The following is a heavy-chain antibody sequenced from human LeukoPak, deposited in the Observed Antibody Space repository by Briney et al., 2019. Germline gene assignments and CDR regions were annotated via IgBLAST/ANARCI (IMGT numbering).Heavy chain of an antibody. CDR1: GGSISSSSYY. CDR3: AGYCSGGSCYLNFDY. Sequence: SETLSLTCTVSGGSISSSSYYWGWIRQPPGKGLEWIGSIYYSGSTYYNPSLKSRVTISVDTSKNQFSLKLSSVTAADTAVYYCAGYCSGGSCYLNFDYWGQGTLVTVSS. D-gene: IGHD2-15*01. V-gene: IGHV4-39*01. CDR2: IYYSGST. J-gene: IGHJ4*02.